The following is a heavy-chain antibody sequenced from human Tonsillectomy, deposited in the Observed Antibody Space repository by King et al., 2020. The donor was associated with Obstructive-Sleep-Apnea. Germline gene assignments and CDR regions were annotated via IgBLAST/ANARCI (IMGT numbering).Heavy chain of an antibody. D-gene: IGHD6-13*01. Sequence: DVQLVQSGAEVKKPGESLKISCKGSGYSFDNYWVGWVRQMPGKGLEWMGSIYPYGSDTGYRPSFQGQVTITVDKSIDTAYLQWSSLKASDTAMYYCARDGRGSNSWYMFWGQGTLVTVSS. CDR3: ARDGRGSNSWYMF. CDR2: IYPYGSDT. V-gene: IGHV5-51*01. J-gene: IGHJ1*01. CDR1: GYSFDNYW.